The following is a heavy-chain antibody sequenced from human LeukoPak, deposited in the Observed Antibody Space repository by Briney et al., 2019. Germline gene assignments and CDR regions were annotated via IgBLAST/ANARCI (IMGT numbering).Heavy chain of an antibody. CDR2: IKQDGSEK. D-gene: IGHD3-9*01. CDR3: ARDDILTG. J-gene: IGHJ4*02. V-gene: IGHV3-7*01. Sequence: GGSLRLSCAASGFTFSDYYMSWIRQAPGKGLEWVANIKQDGSEKYYVDSVKGRFTISRDNARNSLYLQMNSLRAEDTAVYYCARDDILTGGGQGTLVTVSS. CDR1: GFTFSDYY.